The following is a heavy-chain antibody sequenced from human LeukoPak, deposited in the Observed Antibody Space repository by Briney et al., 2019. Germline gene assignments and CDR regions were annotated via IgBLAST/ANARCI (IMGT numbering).Heavy chain of an antibody. CDR3: ARDGRRLHPRRDAFDI. J-gene: IGHJ3*02. CDR2: INPNSGGT. V-gene: IGHV1-2*04. Sequence: ASVKVSCKASGYTFTGYYMHWVRQAPGQGLEWMGWINPNSGGTNYAQKFQGWVTMTRDTSISTAYMELSRLRSDDTAVYYCARDGRRLHPRRDAFDIWGQGTMVTVSS. CDR1: GYTFTGYY. D-gene: IGHD4-11*01.